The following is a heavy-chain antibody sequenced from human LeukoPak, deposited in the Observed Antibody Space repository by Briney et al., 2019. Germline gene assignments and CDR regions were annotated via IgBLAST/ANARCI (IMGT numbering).Heavy chain of an antibody. J-gene: IGHJ4*02. V-gene: IGHV3-48*04. CDR2: ISSSGSTI. CDR1: GFTFSSYS. D-gene: IGHD3-10*01. CDR3: AREGYYGSGSYYRLNY. Sequence: GGSLRLSCAASGFTFSSYSMNWVRQAPGKGLEWVSYISSSGSTIYYSDSVKGRFTISRDNAKNSLYLQMNSLRAEDTAVYYCAREGYYGSGSYYRLNYWGQGTLVTVSS.